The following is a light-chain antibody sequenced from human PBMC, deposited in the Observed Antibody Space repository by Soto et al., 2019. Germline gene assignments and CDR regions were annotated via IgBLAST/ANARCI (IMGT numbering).Light chain of an antibody. CDR1: QGISSY. CDR2: AAS. Sequence: IQLTQSPSSLSASVGDRVTITCRASQGISSYLACYHQKPGKAPKLLIYAASTLQSGVPSRFSGSGSGTDFTLTISSLQPEDFATYYCQQLNSYPSTFGQGTRLEIK. CDR3: QQLNSYPST. V-gene: IGKV1-9*01. J-gene: IGKJ5*01.